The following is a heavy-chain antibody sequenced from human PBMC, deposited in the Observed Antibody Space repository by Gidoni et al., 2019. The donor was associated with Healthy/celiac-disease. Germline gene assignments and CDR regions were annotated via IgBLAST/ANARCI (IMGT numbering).Heavy chain of an antibody. D-gene: IGHD1-26*01. V-gene: IGHV3-23*01. J-gene: IGHJ3*02. CDR1: GFSFSSYA. CDR2: ISGSGGRT. Sequence: EVQLLASGGGLVQPGGSLRLSCAASGFSFSSYAMSWVRPAPGMGLEGVSAISGSGGRTYYADSVKGRFTISRDNSKNTLYLQMNRLRAEDTAVYYCAKDLDLGSGSYWAFDIWGQGTMVTVSS. CDR3: AKDLDLGSGSYWAFDI.